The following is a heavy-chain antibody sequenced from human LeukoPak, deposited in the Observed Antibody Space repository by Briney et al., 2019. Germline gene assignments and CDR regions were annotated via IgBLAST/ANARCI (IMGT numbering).Heavy chain of an antibody. Sequence: GESLKISCKASGYSFTYYWIGWVRQMPGKGLEWMGIIYPGDSDFHPGDSDTRYSPSSQGQVTFSVDKSISTAYLQWSSLKASDTATYYCARRGRSSGYFDYWGRGTLVTVSS. CDR2: IYPGDSDFHPGDSDT. V-gene: IGHV5-51*01. CDR3: ARRGRSSGYFDY. J-gene: IGHJ4*02. CDR1: GYSFTYYW. D-gene: IGHD6-6*01.